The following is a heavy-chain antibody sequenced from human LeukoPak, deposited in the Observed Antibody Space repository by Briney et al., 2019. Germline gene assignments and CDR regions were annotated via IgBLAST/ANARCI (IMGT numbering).Heavy chain of an antibody. CDR2: IIPIFGTA. D-gene: IGHD3-22*01. Sequence: RASVKVSCKASGGTFSSYAISWVRQAPGQGLEWMGGIIPIFGTANYAQKFQGRVTITADKSTSTAYMELSSLRSEDTAVYYCASAEPYNYYDSSGYYSYYFDYWGQGTLVTVSS. CDR3: ASAEPYNYYDSSGYYSYYFDY. J-gene: IGHJ4*02. CDR1: GGTFSSYA. V-gene: IGHV1-69*06.